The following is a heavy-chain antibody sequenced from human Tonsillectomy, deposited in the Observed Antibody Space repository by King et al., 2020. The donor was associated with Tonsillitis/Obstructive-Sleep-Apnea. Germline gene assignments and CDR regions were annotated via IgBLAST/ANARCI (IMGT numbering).Heavy chain of an antibody. CDR2: INPSGDST. J-gene: IGHJ3*02. CDR1: GYTFSSYY. Sequence: VQLVQSGAEVKKPGASVKVSCKTSGYTFSSYYMHWVRQAPGQGLEWMGIINPSGDSTSYAQKFQGRVTMTRDTSTSTVYMELSSLRSEDTAVYYCAREESRDAFYSWGQGTLVTVSS. CDR3: AREESRDAFYS. V-gene: IGHV1-46*01.